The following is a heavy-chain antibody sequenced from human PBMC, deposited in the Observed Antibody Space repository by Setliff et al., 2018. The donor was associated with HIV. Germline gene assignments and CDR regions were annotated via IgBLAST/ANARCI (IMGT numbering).Heavy chain of an antibody. D-gene: IGHD3-10*01. J-gene: IGHJ2*01. Sequence: GGSLRLSCAASRFTISDFHMSWIRQAPGKGLEWISYIDSSDGPTYYADSVKGRFSMSRDNTKNSLYLHMDSLRAEDTAVYYCARDDHYYDSGSYYSDWYFDLWGRGTLVTVSS. CDR1: RFTISDFH. CDR3: ARDDHYYDSGSYYSDWYFDL. CDR2: IDSSDGPT. V-gene: IGHV3-11*04.